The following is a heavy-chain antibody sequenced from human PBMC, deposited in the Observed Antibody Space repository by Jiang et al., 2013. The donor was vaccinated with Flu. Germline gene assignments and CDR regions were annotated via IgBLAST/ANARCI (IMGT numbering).Heavy chain of an antibody. V-gene: IGHV1-46*03. J-gene: IGHJ4*02. Sequence: GAEVKNPGASVKLSCKASGYTFTSTFIHWMRQAPGQGLEWMGIINPSGGSATYAQRFQGRVTMTRDTSTSTVYMDLTSLRYDDTAMYYCARVEVAGYFDYWGQGTLVTVSS. CDR1: GYTFTSTF. CDR2: INPSGGSA. D-gene: IGHD6-19*01. CDR3: ARVEVAGYFDY.